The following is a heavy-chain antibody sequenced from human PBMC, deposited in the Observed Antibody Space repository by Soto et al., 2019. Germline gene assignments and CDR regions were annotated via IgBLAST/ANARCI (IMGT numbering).Heavy chain of an antibody. CDR2: IYPGDSDT. Sequence: PGESLKISCKGSGYSFTSYWIGWVRQMPGKGLELMGIIYPGDSDTRYSPSFQGQVTISADKSISTVYLQWSSLKASDTAMYYCARTAAAGKYYYGMEVWGQGTTVTVSS. D-gene: IGHD6-13*01. CDR3: ARTAAAGKYYYGMEV. CDR1: GYSFTSYW. J-gene: IGHJ6*02. V-gene: IGHV5-51*01.